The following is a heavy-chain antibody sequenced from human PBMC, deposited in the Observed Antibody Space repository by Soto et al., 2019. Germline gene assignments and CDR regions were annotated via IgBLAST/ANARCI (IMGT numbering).Heavy chain of an antibody. J-gene: IGHJ4*02. CDR2: ISYDGSNK. CDR1: GFTFSSYG. CDR3: AKSPGSGSYYLYFDY. D-gene: IGHD1-26*01. V-gene: IGHV3-30*18. Sequence: GGALRRYCAASGFTFSSYGMHWVRQAPGKGLEWVAVISYDGSNKYYADSVKGRFTISRDNSKNTLYLQMNSLRAEDTAVYYCAKSPGSGSYYLYFDYWGQETLVTASS.